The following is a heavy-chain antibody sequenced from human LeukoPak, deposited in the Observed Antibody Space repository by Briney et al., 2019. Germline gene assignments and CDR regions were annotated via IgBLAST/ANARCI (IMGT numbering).Heavy chain of an antibody. CDR1: GFTFSSYA. D-gene: IGHD3-9*01. J-gene: IGHJ4*02. CDR3: ARPGTNYDILTGYYPY. CDR2: ISYDGSYK. V-gene: IGHV3-30-3*01. Sequence: PGRSLRLSCAASGFTFSSYAMHWVRQAPGKGLEWVAVISYDGSYKYYADSVKGRFTISRDNSKNTLYLQMNSLRAEDTAVYYCARPGTNYDILTGYYPYWGQGTLVTVSS.